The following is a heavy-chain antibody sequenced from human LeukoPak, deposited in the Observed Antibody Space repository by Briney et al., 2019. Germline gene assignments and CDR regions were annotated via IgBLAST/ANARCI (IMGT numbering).Heavy chain of an antibody. CDR1: GFTVDSNY. Sequence: GGSLRLSCAASGFTVDSNYLSWVRQAPGKGLEWVSTIYTGGNTYYADSVKGRLTISRDNSKNTLYLQMNSLRGEDTAVYYCAKHKENYGDSCLDDYWGQGTLVTVSS. V-gene: IGHV3-53*01. CDR3: AKHKENYGDSCLDDY. J-gene: IGHJ4*02. CDR2: IYTGGNT. D-gene: IGHD4-17*01.